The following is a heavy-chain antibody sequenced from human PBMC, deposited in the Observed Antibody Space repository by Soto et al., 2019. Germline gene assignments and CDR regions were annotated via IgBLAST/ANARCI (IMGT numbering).Heavy chain of an antibody. Sequence: EVQLVESGGGLVQPGGSLRLSCAASGFTVSSNSMSWVRQAPGKGLEWVSVIYSGGSTYCADSVKDRFTISRDNSKNTLYLKMNSLGAGDTAVYYCARGEGGYGFGLISYCSNMAVWGKGPTVTVSS. CDR3: ARGEGGYGFGLISYCSNMAV. V-gene: IGHV3-66*01. CDR1: GFTVSSNS. CDR2: IYSGGST. J-gene: IGHJ6*03. D-gene: IGHD5-18*01.